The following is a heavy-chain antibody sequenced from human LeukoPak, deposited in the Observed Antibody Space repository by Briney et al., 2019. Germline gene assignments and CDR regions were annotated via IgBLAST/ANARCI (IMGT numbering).Heavy chain of an antibody. CDR3: ARDAGSGAYDEFDY. J-gene: IGHJ4*02. CDR1: GFTFSAYS. Sequence: QSGGSLRLSCAASGFTFSAYSMNWVRQAPGKGLEWVSYISRSSRNIFYADSVKGRFTISRDNTKSSMSLQMDSLRAEDTAVYYCARDAGSGAYDEFDYWGQGILVIVSS. D-gene: IGHD5-12*01. V-gene: IGHV3-48*04. CDR2: ISRSSRNI.